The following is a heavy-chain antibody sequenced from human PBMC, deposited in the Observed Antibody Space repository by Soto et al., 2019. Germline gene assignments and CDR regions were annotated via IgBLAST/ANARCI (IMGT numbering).Heavy chain of an antibody. Sequence: QVQLVESGGGVVQPGRSLRLSCAASGFTFSSYGMHWVRQAPGKGLEWVAVIWCDGSNKYYADSVKGRFTISRDNSKNTLYLQMNSLRAEDTAVYYCARDQNYYGSGGNYYMDVWGKGTTVTVSS. CDR3: ARDQNYYGSGGNYYMDV. V-gene: IGHV3-33*01. CDR2: IWCDGSNK. D-gene: IGHD3-10*01. J-gene: IGHJ6*03. CDR1: GFTFSSYG.